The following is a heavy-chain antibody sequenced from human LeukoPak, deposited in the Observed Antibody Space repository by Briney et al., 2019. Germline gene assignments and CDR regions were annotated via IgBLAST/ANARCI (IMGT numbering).Heavy chain of an antibody. CDR1: GYTLTELS. Sequence: VASVKVSCKVSGYTLTELSMHWVRQAPGKGLEWMGGFDPEDGETIYAQKFQGRVTITEDTSTDTAYMELSSLRSEDTAVYYCATDLATYNWFDPWGQGTLVTVSS. CDR2: FDPEDGET. CDR3: ATDLATYNWFDP. J-gene: IGHJ5*02. V-gene: IGHV1-24*01. D-gene: IGHD3-3*02.